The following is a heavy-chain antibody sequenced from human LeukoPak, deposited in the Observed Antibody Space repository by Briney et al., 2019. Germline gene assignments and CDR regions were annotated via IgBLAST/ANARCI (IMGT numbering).Heavy chain of an antibody. CDR2: IYTSGST. D-gene: IGHD4-23*01. J-gene: IGHJ4*02. V-gene: IGHV4-61*02. CDR3: ARDLRGGGFDY. CDR1: GGSISSGSYY. Sequence: SETLSLTCTVSGGSISSGSYYWSWIRQPAGKGLEWIGRIYTSGSTNYNPSLKSRFTISVDTSKNQFSLKLSSVTAADTAVYYCARDLRGGGFDYWGQGTLVTVSS.